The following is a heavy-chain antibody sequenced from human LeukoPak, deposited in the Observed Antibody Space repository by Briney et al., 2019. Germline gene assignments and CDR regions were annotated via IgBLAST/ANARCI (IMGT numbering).Heavy chain of an antibody. CDR1: GFTFSRYW. D-gene: IGHD6-19*01. V-gene: IGHV3-30-3*01. Sequence: PGGSLRLSCAASGFTFSRYWMSWVRQAPGKGLEWVAVISSDGSSKNYADSMKGQFTVSRDNSKNTLFLQMNNLRAEDTAVYYCARDSPRLSGWLGHFDYWGQGTLVTVSS. J-gene: IGHJ4*02. CDR2: ISSDGSSK. CDR3: ARDSPRLSGWLGHFDY.